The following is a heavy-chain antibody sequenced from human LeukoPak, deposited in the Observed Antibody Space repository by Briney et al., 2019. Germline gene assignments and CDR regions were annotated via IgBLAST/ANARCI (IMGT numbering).Heavy chain of an antibody. Sequence: PSETLSLTCTVSGGSISSGGYYWSWIRQHPGTGLEWIGYIYYSGSTSYNPSLKSRVIISVDTSKNYFSLRLSSVTAADTAVYYCATTGSGGNYWGQGTLVTVSS. V-gene: IGHV4-31*03. CDR2: IYYSGST. D-gene: IGHD1-1*01. CDR1: GGSISSGGYY. CDR3: ATTGSGGNY. J-gene: IGHJ4*02.